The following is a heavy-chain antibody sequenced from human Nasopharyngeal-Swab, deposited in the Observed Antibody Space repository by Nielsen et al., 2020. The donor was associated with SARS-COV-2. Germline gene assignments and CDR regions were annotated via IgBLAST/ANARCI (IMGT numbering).Heavy chain of an antibody. Sequence: SETLSLTCTVSGGSISSYYWSWIRQPPGKGLEWIGYIYYSGSTNYNPSLKSRVTISVSPSKNQFSLKLSSVTAADTAVYYCAREMGGELQSSGWYPTDAFDIWGQGTMVTVSS. J-gene: IGHJ3*02. V-gene: IGHV4-59*01. CDR2: IYYSGST. D-gene: IGHD6-19*01. CDR1: GGSISSYY. CDR3: AREMGGELQSSGWYPTDAFDI.